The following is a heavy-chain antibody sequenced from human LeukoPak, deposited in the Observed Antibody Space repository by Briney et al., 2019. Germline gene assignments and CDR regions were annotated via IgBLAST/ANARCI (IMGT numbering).Heavy chain of an antibody. CDR3: AKDGGYCSGGSCYSAFDY. V-gene: IGHV3-23*01. CDR2: ISGSGVTT. J-gene: IGHJ4*02. CDR1: GFTFSSYA. D-gene: IGHD2-15*01. Sequence: GGSLRLSCAASGFTFSSYAMSWVRQAPGKGLEWVSVISGSGVTTYYADSVKGRFTISRDNSKNTLYLQMNSLRAEDTAVYYCAKDGGYCSGGSCYSAFDYWGQGTLVIVSS.